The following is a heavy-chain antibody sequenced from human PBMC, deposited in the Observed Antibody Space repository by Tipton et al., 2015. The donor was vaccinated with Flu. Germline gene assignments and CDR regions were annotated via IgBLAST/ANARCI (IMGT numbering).Heavy chain of an antibody. CDR1: GYTFTSYD. Sequence: QVQLVQSGAEVKKPGASVKVSCKASGYTFTSYDINWVRQATGQGLEWMGWMNPNSGNTGYAQKFQGRVTMTRNTSISTAYMELSSLRSEDTAVYYCARVRTRSGYSYGSPFGYWGQGTLVTVPS. D-gene: IGHD5-18*01. J-gene: IGHJ4*02. CDR2: MNPNSGNT. V-gene: IGHV1-8*01. CDR3: ARVRTRSGYSYGSPFGY.